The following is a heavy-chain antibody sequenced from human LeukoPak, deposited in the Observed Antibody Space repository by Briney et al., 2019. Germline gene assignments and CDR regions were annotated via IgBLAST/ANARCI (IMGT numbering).Heavy chain of an antibody. Sequence: PGGSLRLSCAASGFIFNNYAMTWVRQAPGKGLEWVSAISGGAGDTYYADSVKGRFTISRDNSQNTLYLQMNSLRAEDTAVYYCARVLELGVPGTPNWFDPWGQGTLVTVSS. CDR2: ISGGAGDT. CDR3: ARVLELGVPGTPNWFDP. CDR1: GFIFNNYA. J-gene: IGHJ5*02. V-gene: IGHV3-23*01. D-gene: IGHD3-10*01.